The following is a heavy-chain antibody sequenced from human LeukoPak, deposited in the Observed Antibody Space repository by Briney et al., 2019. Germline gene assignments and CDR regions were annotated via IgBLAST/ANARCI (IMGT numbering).Heavy chain of an antibody. D-gene: IGHD3-10*01. J-gene: IGHJ4*02. CDR2: ISSSGSTI. V-gene: IGHV3-11*01. Sequence: GGSLRLSCAASGFTFSDYYMSWIRQAPGKGLEWVSYISSSGSTIYYADSVKGRFTISRDNAKNSLYLQMNSLRAEDTAVYYCARAILDYGSGSYYNPLDYWGQGTLVTVSS. CDR3: ARAILDYGSGSYYNPLDY. CDR1: GFTFSDYY.